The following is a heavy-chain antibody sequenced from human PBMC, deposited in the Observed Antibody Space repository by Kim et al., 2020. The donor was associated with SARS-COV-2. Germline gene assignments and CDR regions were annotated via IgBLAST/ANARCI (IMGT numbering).Heavy chain of an antibody. Sequence: SETLSLTCTVSGGSISSSSYYWGWIRQPPGKGLEWIGSIYYSGSTYYNPSLKSRVTISVDTSKNQFSLKLSSVTAADTAVYYCATLPDIVVVPHYYYYMDVWGKGTTVTVSS. J-gene: IGHJ6*03. CDR3: ATLPDIVVVPHYYYYMDV. D-gene: IGHD2-2*01. CDR1: GGSISSSSYY. CDR2: IYYSGST. V-gene: IGHV4-39*01.